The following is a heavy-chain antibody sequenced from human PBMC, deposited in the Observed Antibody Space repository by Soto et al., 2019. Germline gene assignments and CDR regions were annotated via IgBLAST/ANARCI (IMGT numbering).Heavy chain of an antibody. D-gene: IGHD1-1*01. Sequence: GGSLRLSCAASGFTFSDAWMNWVRQAPGQGLEWVTRFKSRRDGGTTDYAAPVKGRFTISRDDVEYTLYLQMDSLKIEDSAMYFCSSELTEITTLKRFDYWGKTMLVTV. CDR3: SSELTEITTLKRFDY. V-gene: IGHV3-15*07. J-gene: IGHJ4*02. CDR1: GFTFSDAW. CDR2: FKSRRDGGTT.